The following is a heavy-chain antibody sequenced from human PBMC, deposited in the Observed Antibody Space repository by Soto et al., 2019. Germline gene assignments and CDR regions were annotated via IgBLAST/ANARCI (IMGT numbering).Heavy chain of an antibody. Sequence: QVQLVQSGAEVKKPGSSVKVSCKASGGTFSSYAISWVRQAPGQGLEWMGGIIPIFGTANYAQKFQGRVTITADESTSTAYMELSSLRSEDTAVYYWATGVDILTGYYNYYYGMDVWGQGTTVTVSS. V-gene: IGHV1-69*01. D-gene: IGHD3-9*01. CDR2: IIPIFGTA. CDR1: GGTFSSYA. CDR3: ATGVDILTGYYNYYYGMDV. J-gene: IGHJ6*02.